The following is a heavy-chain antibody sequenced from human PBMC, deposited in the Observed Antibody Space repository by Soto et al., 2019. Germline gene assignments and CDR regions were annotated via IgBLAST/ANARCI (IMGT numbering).Heavy chain of an antibody. D-gene: IGHD3-10*01. CDR3: ARVFKASYYYVSGRSIDY. CDR1: GGSFSGYY. Sequence: SETLSLTCAVYGGSFSGYYWSWIRQPPGKGLEWIGEINHSGSTNYNPSLKSRVTISVDTSKNQFSLKLSSVTAADTAVYYCARVFKASYYYVSGRSIDYWGQGTLVTVSS. CDR2: INHSGST. J-gene: IGHJ4*02. V-gene: IGHV4-34*01.